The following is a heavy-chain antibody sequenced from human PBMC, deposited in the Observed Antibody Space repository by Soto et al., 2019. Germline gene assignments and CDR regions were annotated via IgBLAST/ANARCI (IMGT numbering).Heavy chain of an antibody. CDR2: ISYDGSNK. J-gene: IGHJ4*02. D-gene: IGHD3-22*01. CDR1: GFTFSSYA. V-gene: IGHV3-30*09. Sequence: QVQLVESGGGVVQPGRSLRLSCAASGFTFSSYAMYWVRQAPGKGLEWVSFISYDGSNKFYADSVKGRFAISRDNSKNTVYLQMNSLRAEDTAVYYCATDRSMIVVVPGYWGQGTLVTVSS. CDR3: ATDRSMIVVVPGY.